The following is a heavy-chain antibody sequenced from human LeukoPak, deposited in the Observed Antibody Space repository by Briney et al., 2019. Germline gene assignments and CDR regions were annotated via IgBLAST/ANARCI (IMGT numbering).Heavy chain of an antibody. CDR2: IYHSGST. Sequence: PSQTLSLTCAVSGGSISSGGYSWSWIRQPPGKGLEWIGYIYHSGSTYYNPSLKSRVTISVDRSKNQFSLKLSSMTAADTAVYYCARESYGMFDYWGQGTLVTVSS. CDR1: GGSISSGGYS. V-gene: IGHV4-30-2*01. D-gene: IGHD5-18*01. J-gene: IGHJ4*02. CDR3: ARESYGMFDY.